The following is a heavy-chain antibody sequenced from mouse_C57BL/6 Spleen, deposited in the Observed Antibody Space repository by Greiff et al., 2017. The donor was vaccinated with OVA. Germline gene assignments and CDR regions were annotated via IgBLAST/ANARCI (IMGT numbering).Heavy chain of an antibody. CDR2: IYPRSGNT. J-gene: IGHJ3*01. D-gene: IGHD2-3*01. CDR1: GYTFTSYG. CDR3: ASRGDDTGAFAY. Sequence: VQLQQSGAELVRPGASVKLSCKASGYTFTSYGMSWVKQRPGQGLEWIGEIYPRSGNTYYNEKFKGKGTLTADKSSSTAYVALRSLTSEDSAVYFCASRGDDTGAFAYWGQGTLVTVSA. V-gene: IGHV1-81*01.